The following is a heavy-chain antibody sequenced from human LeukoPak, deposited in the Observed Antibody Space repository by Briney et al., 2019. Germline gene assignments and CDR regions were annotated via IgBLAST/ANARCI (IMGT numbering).Heavy chain of an antibody. CDR1: GGSISSYY. J-gene: IGHJ4*02. Sequence: SETLSLTCTVSGGSISSYYWNWIRQPPGKGLEWIGYIFHSGSTNYNPSLKSRVTMSVDTSKNQFSLKLSSVTAADTAVYYCARSGYDFWSGQTLFDYWGQGTLVTVSS. V-gene: IGHV4-59*01. CDR2: IFHSGST. CDR3: ARSGYDFWSGQTLFDY. D-gene: IGHD3-3*01.